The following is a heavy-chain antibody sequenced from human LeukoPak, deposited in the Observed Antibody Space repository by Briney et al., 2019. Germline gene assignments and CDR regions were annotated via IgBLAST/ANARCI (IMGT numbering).Heavy chain of an antibody. D-gene: IGHD6-13*01. CDR3: ARALDSGIALD. CDR1: GFNVSDYY. Sequence: KPGGSLRLSCAASGFNVSDYYMSWIRQAPGKGLEWVSYISSSGSTIYYADSVKGRFTISRDNAKNSLYLQMNSLRAEDTAVYYCARALDSGIALDWGQGTLVTVSS. CDR2: ISSSGSTI. J-gene: IGHJ4*02. V-gene: IGHV3-11*04.